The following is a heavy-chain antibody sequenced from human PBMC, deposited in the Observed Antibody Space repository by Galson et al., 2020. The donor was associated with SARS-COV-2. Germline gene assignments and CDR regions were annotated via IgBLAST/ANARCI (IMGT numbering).Heavy chain of an antibody. D-gene: IGHD6-19*01. CDR2: IWYDGSNK. J-gene: IGHJ4*02. Sequence: GESLKISCAASGFTFSSYGMHWVRQAPGKGLEWVAVIWYDGSNKYYADSVKGRFTISRDNSKNTLYLQMNSLRAEDTAVYYCARDLAVAGTEGYWGQGTLVTVSS. CDR1: GFTFSSYG. CDR3: ARDLAVAGTEGY. V-gene: IGHV3-33*01.